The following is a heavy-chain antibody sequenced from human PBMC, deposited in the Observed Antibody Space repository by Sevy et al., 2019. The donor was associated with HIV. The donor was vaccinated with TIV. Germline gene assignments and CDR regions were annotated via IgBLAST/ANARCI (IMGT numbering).Heavy chain of an antibody. J-gene: IGHJ4*02. D-gene: IGHD6-13*01. CDR3: ATHAGIAAAGRVFDY. CDR1: GFTCSDHY. Sequence: GGSLRLSCAASGFTCSDHYMEWVRQAPGKGLEWVGRTRNKADSYTTEYAASVKGRFTISRDDSKNSLYLQMNSLKTEDTALYYCATHAGIAAAGRVFDYWGQGSLVTVSS. V-gene: IGHV3-72*01. CDR2: TRNKADSYTT.